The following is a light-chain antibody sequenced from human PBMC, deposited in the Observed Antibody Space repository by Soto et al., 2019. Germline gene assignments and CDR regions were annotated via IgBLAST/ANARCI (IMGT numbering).Light chain of an antibody. CDR1: SSDVGNYNL. J-gene: IGLJ2*01. V-gene: IGLV2-23*02. CDR3: CSYAGSSTVI. Sequence: QSALTQPASVSGSPGQSITISCTGTSSDVGNYNLVSWYQQHPGKAPRIMIYEVAKRPSGVSNGFSGSKSGNAASLTISGLQAEDEADYYCCSYAGSSTVIFGGGTKVTVL. CDR2: EVA.